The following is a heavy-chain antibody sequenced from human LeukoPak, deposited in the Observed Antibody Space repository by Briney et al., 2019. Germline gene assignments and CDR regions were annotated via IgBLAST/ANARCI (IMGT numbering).Heavy chain of an antibody. J-gene: IGHJ4*02. CDR1: GVTFSSYG. V-gene: IGHV3-30*18. Sequence: GGSLRLSCAASGVTFSSYGMHWVRQAPGKGLEWVAVMSYDGSNKYYAESVKGRFTISRDNSKNTLYLRMNSLRAEDTAVYYCAKEVTVGVLQGGKYYFDYWGQGTLVTVSP. D-gene: IGHD5-24*01. CDR2: MSYDGSNK. CDR3: AKEVTVGVLQGGKYYFDY.